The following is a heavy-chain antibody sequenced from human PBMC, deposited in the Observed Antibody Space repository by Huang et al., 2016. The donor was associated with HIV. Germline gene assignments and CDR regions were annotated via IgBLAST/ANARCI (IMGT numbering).Heavy chain of an antibody. Sequence: QLQLQESGPGLVKPSETLSLTCAVSGGSISTSTYYWGWIRQPPGKGLEWVGHIYYSGNTNYRPSLKSRVTISVDTSKNQFSLKLSSVTAADTAVYYCARQRQQLVDSWGQGTLVTVSS. CDR3: ARQRQQLVDS. CDR1: GGSISTSTYY. D-gene: IGHD6-13*01. J-gene: IGHJ4*02. V-gene: IGHV4-39*01. CDR2: IYYSGNT.